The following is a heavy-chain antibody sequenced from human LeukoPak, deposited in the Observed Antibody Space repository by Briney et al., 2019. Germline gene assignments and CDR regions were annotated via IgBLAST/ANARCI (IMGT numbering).Heavy chain of an antibody. CDR2: INHSGST. CDR1: GGSFSGYY. D-gene: IGHD3-3*01. V-gene: IGHV4-34*01. CDR3: ARLPFCSGYWSDYYYYMDV. Sequence: SETLSLTCAVYGGSFSGYYWSWIRQPPGKGLEWIGEINHSGSTNYNPSLKSRVTISVDTSKNQFSLKLSSVTAADTAVYYCARLPFCSGYWSDYYYYMDVWGKGTTVTVSS. J-gene: IGHJ6*03.